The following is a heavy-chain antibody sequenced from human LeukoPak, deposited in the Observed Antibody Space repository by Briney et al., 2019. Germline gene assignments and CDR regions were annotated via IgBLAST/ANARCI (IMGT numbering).Heavy chain of an antibody. CDR2: IYPGDSDT. Sequence: GESLQISCKGSGYSFTSYWIGWVRQVPGKGLECMGIIYPGDSDTRYSPSFQGQVTISAHKSISTAYLQWSSLKASDTAMYYCARHETGPYFDYWGQGTLVTVSS. D-gene: IGHD1-1*01. V-gene: IGHV5-51*01. J-gene: IGHJ4*02. CDR3: ARHETGPYFDY. CDR1: GYSFTSYW.